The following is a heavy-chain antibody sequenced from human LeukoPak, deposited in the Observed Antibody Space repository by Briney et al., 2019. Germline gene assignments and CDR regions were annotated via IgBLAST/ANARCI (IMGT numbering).Heavy chain of an antibody. CDR1: GGSFSGYY. J-gene: IGHJ4*02. V-gene: IGHV4-34*01. CDR3: ARKGGYSSSWDWWGSYYFDC. CDR2: INHSGST. D-gene: IGHD6-13*01. Sequence: SETLSLTCAVYGGSFSGYYWSWIRQPPGKGLEWIGEINHSGSTNYNPSLKSRVTISVDTSKNQFSLKLSSVTAADTAVYYCARKGGYSSSWDWWGSYYFDCWGQGTLVTVSS.